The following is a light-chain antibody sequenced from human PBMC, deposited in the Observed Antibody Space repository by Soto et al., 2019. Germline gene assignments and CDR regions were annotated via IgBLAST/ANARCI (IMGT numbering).Light chain of an antibody. CDR3: SSYTSSSTWV. V-gene: IGLV1-44*01. CDR2: STN. Sequence: QSVLTQPPSASGTPGQRVTISCSGSSSNIGSNSVNWYQQLPGTAPKLLIYSTNQRPSGVPDRFSGSKSDTSASLAISGLQSEDEADYYCSSYTSSSTWVFGGGTKLTVL. J-gene: IGLJ3*02. CDR1: SSNIGSNS.